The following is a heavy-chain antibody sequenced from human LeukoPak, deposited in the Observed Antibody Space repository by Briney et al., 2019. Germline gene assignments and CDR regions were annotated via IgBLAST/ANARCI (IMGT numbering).Heavy chain of an antibody. CDR1: GYTFTIYA. CDR2: INTNTGTP. D-gene: IGHD6-13*01. V-gene: IGHV7-4-1*02. J-gene: IGHJ4*02. CDR3: ARVHIAPAASLGY. Sequence: ASVSVSYKASGYTFTIYAMSWVRQARGQGREGVGWINTNTGTPTYAQGFAGRFVFSLDTSVSTAYLQISSLKAEDTAVYYCARVHIAPAASLGYWGQGTLVTVSS.